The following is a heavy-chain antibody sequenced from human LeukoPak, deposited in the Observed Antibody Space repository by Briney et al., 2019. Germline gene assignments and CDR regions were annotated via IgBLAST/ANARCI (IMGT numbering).Heavy chain of an antibody. J-gene: IGHJ5*02. CDR3: AADRWFGDKGWFDP. Sequence: SVKVSCKASGFTFTSSAMQWVRQARGQRLEWIGWIVVGSGNTNYAQKFQERVTITRDMSTSTAYMELSSLRSEDTAVYYCAADRWFGDKGWFDPWGQGTLVTVSS. CDR1: GFTFTSSA. CDR2: IVVGSGNT. D-gene: IGHD3-10*01. V-gene: IGHV1-58*02.